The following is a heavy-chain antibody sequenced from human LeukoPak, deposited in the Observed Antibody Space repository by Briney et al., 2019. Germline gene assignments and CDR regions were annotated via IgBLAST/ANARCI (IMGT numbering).Heavy chain of an antibody. V-gene: IGHV1-2*02. J-gene: IGHJ4*02. CDR3: ARDSGTLYYDFWSRKYYFDY. Sequence: ASVKVSCKASGYTFTGYYMHWVRQAPGQGPEWMGWINPNSGGTNYAQKFQGRVTMTRDTSISTAYMELSRLRSDDTAVYYCARDSGTLYYDFWSRKYYFDYWGQGTLVTVSS. CDR2: INPNSGGT. CDR1: GYTFTGYY. D-gene: IGHD3-3*01.